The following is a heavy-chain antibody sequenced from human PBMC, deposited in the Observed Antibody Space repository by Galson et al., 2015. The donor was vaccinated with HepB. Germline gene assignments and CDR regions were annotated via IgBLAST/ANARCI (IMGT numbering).Heavy chain of an antibody. V-gene: IGHV3-33*08. Sequence: SLRLSCAASGFTFSSYGMHWVRQAPGKGLEWVAVIWYDGSNKYYADSVKGRFTISRDNSKNTLYLQMNSLRAEDTAVYYCARDSSVSGYPSDYWGQGTLVTVSS. CDR2: IWYDGSNK. CDR1: GFTFSSYG. J-gene: IGHJ4*02. CDR3: ARDSSVSGYPSDY. D-gene: IGHD3-22*01.